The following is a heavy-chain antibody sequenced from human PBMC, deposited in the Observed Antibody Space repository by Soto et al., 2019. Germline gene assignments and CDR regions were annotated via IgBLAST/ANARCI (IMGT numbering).Heavy chain of an antibody. J-gene: IGHJ6*02. Sequence: PGGSLRLSXAASGFTFSSYSMNWVRQAPGKGLEWVPSISSSSSYIYYADSVKGRFTISRDNAKNSLYLQMNSLRAEDTAVYYCARDYGVVPAAISRYYYYYGMDVWGQGTRSPSP. CDR1: GFTFSSYS. D-gene: IGHD2-2*01. V-gene: IGHV3-21*01. CDR2: ISSSSSYI. CDR3: ARDYGVVPAAISRYYYYYGMDV.